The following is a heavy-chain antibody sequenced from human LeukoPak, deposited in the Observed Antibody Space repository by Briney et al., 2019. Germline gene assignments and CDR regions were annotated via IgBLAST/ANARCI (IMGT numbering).Heavy chain of an antibody. D-gene: IGHD3-10*01. Sequence: SVKVSCKASGYTFTSYGLSWVRQAPGQGLEWMGRIIPILGIANYAQKFQGRVTITADKSTSTAYMELSSLRSEDTAVYYCARYYYGSGSLAEYYYYYGMDVWGQGTTVTVSS. CDR1: GYTFTSYG. V-gene: IGHV1-69*04. CDR2: IIPILGIA. J-gene: IGHJ6*02. CDR3: ARYYYGSGSLAEYYYYYGMDV.